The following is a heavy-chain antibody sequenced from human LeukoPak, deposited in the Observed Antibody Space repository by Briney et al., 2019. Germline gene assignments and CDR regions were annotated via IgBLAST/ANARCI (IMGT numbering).Heavy chain of an antibody. CDR3: ARGTTKDYYYYYMDV. Sequence: ASVKVSCKASGYTSTSYDINWVRQATGQGLEWMGWMNPNSGNTGYAQKFQGRVTITRNTSISTAYMELSSLRSEDTAVYYCARGTTKDYYYYYMDVWGKGTTVTVSS. D-gene: IGHD1-7*01. CDR1: GYTSTSYD. CDR2: MNPNSGNT. J-gene: IGHJ6*03. V-gene: IGHV1-8*03.